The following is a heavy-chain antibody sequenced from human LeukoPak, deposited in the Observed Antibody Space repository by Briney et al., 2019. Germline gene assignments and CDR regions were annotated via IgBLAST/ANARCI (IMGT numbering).Heavy chain of an antibody. D-gene: IGHD5-18*01. CDR1: GYSISSGYY. CDR2: IYHSGST. J-gene: IGHJ4*02. Sequence: SETLSLTCTVSGYSISSGYYWSWIRQPPGKGLEWIGYIYHSGSTYYNPSLKSRVTISVDRSKNQFSLKLSSVTAADTAVYYCASGGYSYGVLGYWGQGTLDTVSS. V-gene: IGHV4-38-2*02. CDR3: ASGGYSYGVLGY.